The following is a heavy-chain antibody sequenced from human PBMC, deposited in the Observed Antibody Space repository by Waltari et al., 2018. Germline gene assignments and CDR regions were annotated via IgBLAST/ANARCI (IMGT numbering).Heavy chain of an antibody. CDR1: GHTFTSYD. J-gene: IGHJ4*02. D-gene: IGHD4-17*01. Sequence: QVQLVQSGAEVKKPGASVKVSCKASGHTFTSYDFNWVQQATGQGLEWMGWMNPNSGNTGYAQKFQGRVTITRNTSISTAYMELSSLRSEDTAVYYCARGGMTTVTTGFDYWGQGTLVTVSS. CDR2: MNPNSGNT. CDR3: ARGGMTTVTTGFDY. V-gene: IGHV1-8*03.